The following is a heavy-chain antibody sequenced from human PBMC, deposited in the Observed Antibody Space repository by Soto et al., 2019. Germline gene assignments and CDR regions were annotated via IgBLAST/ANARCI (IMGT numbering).Heavy chain of an antibody. J-gene: IGHJ5*02. Sequence: PSQTLSLTCAISGDSVSSNSAAWNWIRQSPSRGLEWLGRTYYRSKWYNDYAVSVKSRITINPDTSKNQFSLQLNSVTPEDTAVYYCARAIVVVPAAMWGGVFFDPWGQGTLVTVSS. CDR3: ARAIVVVPAAMWGGVFFDP. CDR2: TYYRSKWYN. CDR1: GDSVSSNSAA. V-gene: IGHV6-1*01. D-gene: IGHD2-2*01.